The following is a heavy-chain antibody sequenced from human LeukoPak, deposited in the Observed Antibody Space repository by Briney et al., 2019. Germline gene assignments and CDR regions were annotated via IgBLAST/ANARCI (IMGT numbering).Heavy chain of an antibody. V-gene: IGHV3-21*01. CDR2: ITSSSSYI. CDR3: ARVTGGARNDNFYYYHMDV. J-gene: IGHJ6*03. CDR1: GFTFSTYS. Sequence: GGSLRLSCGASGFTFSTYSMNWVRQAPGKGLEWVSSITSSSSYIYYADSVKGRFNISRDNAKNSLYLQMNSLRAEDTAVYYCARVTGGARNDNFYYYHMDVWGKGTTVTVSS. D-gene: IGHD5-24*01.